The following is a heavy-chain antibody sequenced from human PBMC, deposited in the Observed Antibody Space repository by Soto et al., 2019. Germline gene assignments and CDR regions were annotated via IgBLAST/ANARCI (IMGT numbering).Heavy chain of an antibody. CDR3: ARRAGFTTICGVVIESEHDAFEI. Sequence: SETLSLTCTVSGGSISSYYWSWIRQPPGKGLEYIGYIYYSGSTNYNPSLKSRVTISVDTSKNQFSLKLSSLTAADTAVYYCARRAGFTTICGVVIESEHDAFEIWGQGTMVTVSS. D-gene: IGHD3-3*01. V-gene: IGHV4-59*01. CDR2: IYYSGST. CDR1: GGSISSYY. J-gene: IGHJ3*02.